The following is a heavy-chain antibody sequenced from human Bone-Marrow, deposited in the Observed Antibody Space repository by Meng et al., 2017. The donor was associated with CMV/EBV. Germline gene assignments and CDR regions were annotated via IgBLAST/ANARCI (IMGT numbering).Heavy chain of an antibody. CDR1: GGSFSGYY. Sequence: SETLSLTCAVYGGSFSGYYWSWIRQPPGKGLEWIGSIYYSGSTYYNPSLKSRVTISVDTSKNQFSLKLSSVTAADTAVYYCARRRAATHYFDYWGQGTLVTVSS. V-gene: IGHV4-34*01. D-gene: IGHD2-15*01. J-gene: IGHJ4*02. CDR2: IYYSGST. CDR3: ARRRAATHYFDY.